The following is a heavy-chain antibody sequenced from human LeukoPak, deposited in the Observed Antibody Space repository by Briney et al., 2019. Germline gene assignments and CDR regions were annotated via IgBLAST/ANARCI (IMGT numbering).Heavy chain of an antibody. D-gene: IGHD1/OR15-1a*01. CDR3: ARGGXSXXRTPMNXXXXXXXXXXXSXXASXXTYF. J-gene: IGHJ1*01. CDR2: INPSGGST. CDR1: GYTFTIYY. V-gene: IGHV1-46*01. Sequence: ASVKVSCKASGYTFTIYYMHWVRQAPGQGLEWMGIINPSGGSTNYAQKFQGRVTMTRDTSTSTVYMELSSLRSDDTAVYYCARGGXSXXRTPMNXXXXXXXXXXXSXXASXXTYF.